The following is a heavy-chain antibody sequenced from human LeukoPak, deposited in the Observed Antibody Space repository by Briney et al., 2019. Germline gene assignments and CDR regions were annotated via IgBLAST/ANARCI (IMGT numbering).Heavy chain of an antibody. V-gene: IGHV3-21*01. CDR3: ARDDNWGFDY. Sequence: GGSLRLSCAASGFNFSGHSMNWVRQAPGKGLEWVSSITSSSSYIYYADSMKGRFTISRDNAKNSLYLQMNSLRAEDTAFYYCARDDNWGFDYWGQGALVTVSS. CDR1: GFNFSGHS. J-gene: IGHJ4*02. D-gene: IGHD7-27*01. CDR2: ITSSSSYI.